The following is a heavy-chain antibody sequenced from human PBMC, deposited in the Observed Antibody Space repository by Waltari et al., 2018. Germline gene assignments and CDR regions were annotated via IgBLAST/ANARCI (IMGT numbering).Heavy chain of an antibody. CDR3: AKGDDFGEYGEYFFDY. Sequence: EVELLASGGGLVQSGGSLRRSCAASGFAFRGYAMSWVRLAPGKGLELVSGISASGSTTQYADSVRGRLTISRDNSNSVLYLQMTTLRAEDTALYYCAKGDDFGEYGEYFFDYWGQGALVTVSS. J-gene: IGHJ4*02. CDR1: GFAFRGYA. D-gene: IGHD4-17*01. V-gene: IGHV3-23*01. CDR2: ISASGSTT.